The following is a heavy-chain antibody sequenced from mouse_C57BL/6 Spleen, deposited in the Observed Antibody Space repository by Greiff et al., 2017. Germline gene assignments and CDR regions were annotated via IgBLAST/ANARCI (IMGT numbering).Heavy chain of an antibody. D-gene: IGHD2-3*01. J-gene: IGHJ2*01. V-gene: IGHV1-82*01. Sequence: QVQLQQSGPALVKPGASVKISCKASGYAFSSSWMNWVKQRPGKGLEWIGRIYPGDGDTNYNGKFKGKATLTADNSSSTAYMQLSSLTSSDSAVYFCARGDDGYLDYWGQGTTLTVSS. CDR1: GYAFSSSW. CDR3: ARGDDGYLDY. CDR2: IYPGDGDT.